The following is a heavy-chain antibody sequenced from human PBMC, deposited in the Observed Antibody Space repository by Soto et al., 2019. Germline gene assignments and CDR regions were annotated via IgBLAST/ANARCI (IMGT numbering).Heavy chain of an antibody. Sequence: EVQLVESGGGLVQPGRSLRLSCAASGFTFDDYAMHWVRQAPGKGLEWVSVINWNGGSIGYADSVKGRFTISRDNAKNSLYLQMNSLRPEDAAWYYCANDIGYSRSWLDYWGQGTLVTVSS. D-gene: IGHD6-13*01. CDR1: GFTFDDYA. CDR2: INWNGGSI. V-gene: IGHV3-9*01. J-gene: IGHJ4*02. CDR3: ANDIGYSRSWLDY.